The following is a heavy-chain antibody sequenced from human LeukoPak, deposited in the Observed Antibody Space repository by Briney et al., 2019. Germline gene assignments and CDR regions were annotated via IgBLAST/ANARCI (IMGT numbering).Heavy chain of an antibody. Sequence: SETLSLTCTVSGGSISSSHYYWGWIRQPPGKGLEWIGEVDQGGSTNYNPSLKSRVTVSVDTSKNQFSLKVNSVTAADTAVYYCARGLRTWGQGTLVIVSS. CDR3: ARGLRT. CDR2: VDQGGST. CDR1: GGSISSSHYY. V-gene: IGHV4-39*07. J-gene: IGHJ5*02.